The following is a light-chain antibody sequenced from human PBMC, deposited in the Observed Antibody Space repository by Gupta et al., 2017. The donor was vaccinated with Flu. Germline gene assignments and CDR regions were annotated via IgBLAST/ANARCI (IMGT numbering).Light chain of an antibody. CDR3: YSTDTSGNHRV. J-gene: IGLJ3*02. CDR2: EDR. CDR1: ALPKKY. V-gene: IGLV3-10*01. Sequence: SYELTQPPSVSVSPGQTARITCSGDALPKKYAYWYQQKSGQAPVLIIYEDRKRPSGIPGRFSGSSSGTMATLTISGAQVEDEADYYCYSTDTSGNHRVFGGGTNLTVL.